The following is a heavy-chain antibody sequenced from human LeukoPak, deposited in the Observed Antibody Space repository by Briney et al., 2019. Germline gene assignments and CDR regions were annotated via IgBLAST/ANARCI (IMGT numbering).Heavy chain of an antibody. CDR1: GFTLSSYG. CDR2: ISGSGGRT. CDR3: ARVAPAGNYLY. V-gene: IGHV3-23*01. J-gene: IGHJ4*02. Sequence: GGSLRLSCAASGFTLSSYGMNWVRQAPGKGLEWVSTISGSGGRTYYADSVKGRFTISRDNSKNTLYLQMNSLRAEDTAVYYCARVAPAGNYLYWGQGTLVTVSS. D-gene: IGHD3-10*01.